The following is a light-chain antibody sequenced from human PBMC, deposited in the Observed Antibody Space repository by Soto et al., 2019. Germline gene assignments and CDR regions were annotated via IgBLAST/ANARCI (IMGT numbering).Light chain of an antibody. CDR1: QTISDF. J-gene: IGKJ1*01. V-gene: IGKV1-5*01. CDR3: QQYSHYTWT. Sequence: IQITQSPSILSASVGDTVTITCRASQTISDFLAWYQQKPGKGPKLLISDASTLESGVPFRFSGSGSGTEFTLTISSLRPEDFATYYCQQYSHYTWTLDQGTKVDIK. CDR2: DAS.